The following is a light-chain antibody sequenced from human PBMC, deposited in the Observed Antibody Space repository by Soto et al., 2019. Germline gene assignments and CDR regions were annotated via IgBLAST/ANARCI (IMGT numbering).Light chain of an antibody. J-gene: IGLJ1*01. CDR2: EVS. Sequence: QSVLTQPASVSGSPGQSITISCTGTSSDVGTYNYVSWYQHHPGKAPKLIIYEVSNRPSGVSNRFSGSKSGNTASLTISGLQAEDEADYYCSSYTSSTDYVFGTGTKVTVL. CDR1: SSDVGTYNY. CDR3: SSYTSSTDYV. V-gene: IGLV2-14*01.